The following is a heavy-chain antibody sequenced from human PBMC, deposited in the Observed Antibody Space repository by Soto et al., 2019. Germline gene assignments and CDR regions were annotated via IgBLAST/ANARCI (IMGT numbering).Heavy chain of an antibody. CDR1: GGTFNTYA. CDR3: AREVQVDTPAFDY. Sequence: QVQLVQSGAAMKKPGSSVKVSCQSSGGTFNTYAMNWRRQAPGQGPEWMGDISRMFGAANYAAKFQGRVTITADESTGTPYMQLSSLTSEDTALYFCAREVQVDTPAFDYWGQGTLVTVSS. V-gene: IGHV1-69*19. CDR2: ISRMFGAA. J-gene: IGHJ4*02.